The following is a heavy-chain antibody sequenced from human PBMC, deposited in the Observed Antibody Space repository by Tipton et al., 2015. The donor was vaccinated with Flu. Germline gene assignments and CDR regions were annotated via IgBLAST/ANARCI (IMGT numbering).Heavy chain of an antibody. CDR2: IRGDGDST. V-gene: IGHV3-23*01. CDR1: GFSFSTYA. Sequence: GSLRLSCAASGFSFSTYAMTWVRQAPGRGLEWISTIRGDGDSTYYADSVQGRFTVSRENAKSMVFLHMNNLRAEDTAVYYCGKWVRFYDSDGYYFLDYWGQGTLVTVSS. CDR3: GKWVRFYDSDGYYFLDY. J-gene: IGHJ4*02. D-gene: IGHD3-22*01.